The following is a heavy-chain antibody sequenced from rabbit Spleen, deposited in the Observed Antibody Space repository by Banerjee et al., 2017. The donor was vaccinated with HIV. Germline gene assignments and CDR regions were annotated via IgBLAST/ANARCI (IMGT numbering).Heavy chain of an antibody. D-gene: IGHD1-1*01. V-gene: IGHV1S40*01. CDR3: ARDTSSSFSSYGMDL. CDR2: IDAGSSGFT. J-gene: IGHJ6*01. CDR1: GFSFSSSYY. Sequence: QSLEESGGDLVQPGASLTLTCTASGFSFSSSYYMSWVRQAPGKGLEWIACIDAGSSGFTYHASWAKGRFIMSRTSSTTVTLQMTSLTAADTATYFCARDTSSSFSSYGMDLWGPGTLVTVS.